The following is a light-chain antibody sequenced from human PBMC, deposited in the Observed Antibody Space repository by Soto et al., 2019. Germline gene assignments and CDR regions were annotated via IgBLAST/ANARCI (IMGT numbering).Light chain of an antibody. CDR1: QSVTNN. V-gene: IGKV3-15*01. CDR2: GAS. CDR3: QKYSHWPLT. J-gene: IGKJ4*01. Sequence: EIVMTQSPVTLSVSPGERATLSCRASQSVTNNYLAWYQQKPGQAPRLLIFGASTRAAGIPGRFSGSGSGTEFTLTITGLQSEDFAVYYCQKYSHWPLTFGGGTKVEIK.